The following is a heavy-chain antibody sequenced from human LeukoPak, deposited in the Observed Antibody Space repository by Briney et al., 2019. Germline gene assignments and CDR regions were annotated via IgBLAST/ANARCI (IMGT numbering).Heavy chain of an antibody. D-gene: IGHD3-22*01. V-gene: IGHV4-59*08. CDR2: IYYSGST. Sequence: SETLSLTCTVSGGSISSYYWSWIRQPPGKGLEWIGYIYYSGSTNYNPSLKSRVTISVDTSKNQFSLKLSSVTAADTAVYYCATYYYDSSGYYYHYNFDYWGQGTLVTVSS. J-gene: IGHJ4*02. CDR1: GGSISSYY. CDR3: ATYYYDSSGYYYHYNFDY.